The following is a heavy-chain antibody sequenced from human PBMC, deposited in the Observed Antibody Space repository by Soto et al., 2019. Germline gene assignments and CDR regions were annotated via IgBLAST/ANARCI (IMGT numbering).Heavy chain of an antibody. CDR1: GDTFSGYS. Sequence: QVQLVQSGAEVKKPGSSVKVSCKASGDTFSGYSISWVRQAPGQGLEWMGGIIPLFGTTNYAQRFQDRVTITADISTSTAYMELRSLKSEDTAIYYCARDLGSGYDPGDYWGQGTLVIVSS. V-gene: IGHV1-69*14. CDR2: IIPLFGTT. J-gene: IGHJ4*02. CDR3: ARDLGSGYDPGDY. D-gene: IGHD5-12*01.